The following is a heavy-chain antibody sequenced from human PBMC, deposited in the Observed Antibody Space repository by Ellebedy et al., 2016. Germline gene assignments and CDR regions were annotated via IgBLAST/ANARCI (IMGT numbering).Heavy chain of an antibody. V-gene: IGHV1-46*01. J-gene: IGHJ6*02. CDR3: AGGDGPAGLDV. Sequence: ASVKVSXKVSRPTSSTYQIHWVRQAPGQGLDWMGVIDPRVGFTTYAQKLQGRFTMTTDTSTSTIYMELSGLISDDTAVYYCAGGDGPAGLDVWGQGTTVIVSS. CDR2: IDPRVGFT. D-gene: IGHD2-21*01. CDR1: RPTSSTYQ.